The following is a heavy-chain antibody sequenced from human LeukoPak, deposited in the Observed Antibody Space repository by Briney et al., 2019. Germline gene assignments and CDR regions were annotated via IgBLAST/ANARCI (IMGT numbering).Heavy chain of an antibody. CDR1: GYTFTSYG. CDR3: ATKGHRDFWSGQNYYYYMDV. D-gene: IGHD3-3*01. V-gene: IGHV1-18*01. J-gene: IGHJ6*03. Sequence: ASVKVSCKASGYTFTSYGISWVRQAPGQGLEWMGWISAYNGNTNYAQKLQGRVTMTTDTSTSTAYMELRSLRSDDTAVYYCATKGHRDFWSGQNYYYYMDVWGKGTTVTVSS. CDR2: ISAYNGNT.